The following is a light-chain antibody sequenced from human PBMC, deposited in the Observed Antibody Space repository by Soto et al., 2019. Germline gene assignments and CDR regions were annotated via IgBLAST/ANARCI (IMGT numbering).Light chain of an antibody. J-gene: IGKJ3*01. CDR2: AAS. V-gene: IGKV1-39*01. CDR1: QSIGSY. Sequence: DIQMTQSPSSRSASVGDRVTINCRASQSIGSYVNWYQQKPGKAPKLLIYAASSLQSGVPSRFSGSGSGTEFTLTISSLQPEDFATYFCQQSYITPRAFGPGTKVDIK. CDR3: QQSYITPRA.